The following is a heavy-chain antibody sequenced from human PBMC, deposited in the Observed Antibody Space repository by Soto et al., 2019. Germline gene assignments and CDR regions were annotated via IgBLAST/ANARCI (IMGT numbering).Heavy chain of an antibody. CDR2: IIHILGIA. D-gene: IGHD3-22*01. J-gene: IGHJ3*02. V-gene: IGHV1-69*02. CDR1: GGTFSSYT. Sequence: QVQLVQSGAEVKKPGSSVKVSCKASGGTFSSYTISWVRQAHGQGLEWMGRIIHILGIANYAQKFQGRVMITGEKSTNTANIALSSLRSEDTAVYYSARPRRDSSLGAFDIGGQGKMVTVSS. CDR3: ARPRRDSSLGAFDI.